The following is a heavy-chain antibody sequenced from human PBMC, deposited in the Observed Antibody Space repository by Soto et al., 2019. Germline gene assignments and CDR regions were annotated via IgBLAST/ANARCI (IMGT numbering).Heavy chain of an antibody. V-gene: IGHV3-48*03. CDR2: ISSSGSTI. J-gene: IGHJ3*02. CDR1: GFTFSSYE. Sequence: PGGSLSLSCAASGFTFSSYEMNWVRQAPGKGLEWVSYISSSGSTIYYADSVKGRFTISRDNAKNSLYLQMNSLRAEDTAVYYCAREFGVLYYSDSSGLNAFDIWGQGTMVTV. D-gene: IGHD3-22*01. CDR3: AREFGVLYYSDSSGLNAFDI.